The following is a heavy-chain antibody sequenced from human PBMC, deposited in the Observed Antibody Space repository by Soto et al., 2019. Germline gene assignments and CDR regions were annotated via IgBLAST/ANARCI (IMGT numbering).Heavy chain of an antibody. CDR3: ARASSSSWYRLSFNYFDY. V-gene: IGHV3-13*01. Sequence: GGSLRLSCAASGFTFSSYDMHWVRQATGKGLEWVSAIGTAGDTYYPGSVKGRFTISRENAKNSLYLQMNSLRAEDTAVYYCARASSSSWYRLSFNYFDYWGQGTLVTVSS. J-gene: IGHJ4*02. CDR2: IGTAGDT. CDR1: GFTFSSYD. D-gene: IGHD6-13*01.